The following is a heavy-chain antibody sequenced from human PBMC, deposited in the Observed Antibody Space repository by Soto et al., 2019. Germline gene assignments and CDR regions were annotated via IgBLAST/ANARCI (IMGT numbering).Heavy chain of an antibody. CDR2: INHSGST. V-gene: IGHV4-34*01. J-gene: IGHJ5*02. D-gene: IGHD3-9*01. CDR3: ARESTYLRHYDA. Sequence: SETLSLTCAGYGGSFSGYYWSWIRQPPGKGLEWIGEINHSGSTNYNPSLKSRVTISVDTSKNQFSLKLSSVTAADTAVYFCARESTYLRHYDAWGPGTLVTVSS. CDR1: GGSFSGYY.